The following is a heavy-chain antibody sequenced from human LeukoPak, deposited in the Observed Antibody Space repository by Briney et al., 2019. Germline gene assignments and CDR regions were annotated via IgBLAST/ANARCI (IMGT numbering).Heavy chain of an antibody. Sequence: SETLSLTCTVSGGSISSYYWSWIRQPAGKGLEWIGRIYTSGSTNYNPSLKSRVTMSVDTSKNQFSLKLSSVTAADTAVYYCARDGDYGDLRYPEDYYYYGMDVWGQGITVTVSS. CDR2: IYTSGST. V-gene: IGHV4-4*07. D-gene: IGHD4-17*01. J-gene: IGHJ6*02. CDR1: GGSISSYY. CDR3: ARDGDYGDLRYPEDYYYYGMDV.